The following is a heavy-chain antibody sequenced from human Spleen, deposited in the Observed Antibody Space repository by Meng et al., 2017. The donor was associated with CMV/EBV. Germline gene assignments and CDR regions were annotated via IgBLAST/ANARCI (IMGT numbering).Heavy chain of an antibody. CDR3: ARIERRRILKYCGSDCSTTDY. Sequence: AWNWIRQSPSRGLEWLGRTYYRSKWYNDYAVSVKSRITINPDTSKNQFSLKLGSVTAADTAVYYCARIERRRILKYCGSDCSTTDYWGQGTLVTVSS. CDR1: A. CDR2: TYYRSKWYN. J-gene: IGHJ4*02. D-gene: IGHD2-21*02. V-gene: IGHV6-1*01.